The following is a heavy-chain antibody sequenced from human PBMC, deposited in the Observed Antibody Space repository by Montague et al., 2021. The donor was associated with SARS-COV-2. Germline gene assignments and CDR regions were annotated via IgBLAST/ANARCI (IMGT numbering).Heavy chain of an antibody. J-gene: IGHJ4*02. CDR1: GFTFSSYS. Sequence: FLRLSCAASGFTFSSYSMNWVRQAPGKGLEWVSSISSSSSYIYYADSVKGRFTISRDNAKNSLYLQMNSLRAEDTAVYYCARDFGYYYGSGSYPTFDYWGQGTLVTVSS. V-gene: IGHV3-21*01. CDR3: ARDFGYYYGSGSYPTFDY. CDR2: ISSSSSYI. D-gene: IGHD3-10*01.